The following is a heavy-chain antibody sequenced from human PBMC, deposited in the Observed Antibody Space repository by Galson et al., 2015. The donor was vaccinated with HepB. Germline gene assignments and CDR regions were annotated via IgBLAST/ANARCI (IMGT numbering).Heavy chain of an antibody. D-gene: IGHD3-22*01. CDR3: TKEKTMIVVARPYYFDY. CDR1: GFTFNDYA. V-gene: IGHV3-9*01. Sequence: SLRLSCAASGFTFNDYAMHWVRQAPGKGLEWVSTISWNSGRIGYADSVKGRFTISRDNAKNSLYLQMNSLRPEDTALYYRTKEKTMIVVARPYYFDYWGQGTLVTVSS. J-gene: IGHJ4*02. CDR2: ISWNSGRI.